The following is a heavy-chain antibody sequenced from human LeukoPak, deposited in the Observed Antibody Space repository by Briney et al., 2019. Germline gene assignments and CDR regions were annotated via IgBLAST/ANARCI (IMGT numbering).Heavy chain of an antibody. CDR1: GYTFTSYG. CDR3: ARSRIAARPGTFDY. J-gene: IGHJ4*02. D-gene: IGHD6-6*01. V-gene: IGHV1-18*01. Sequence: ASVKVSCKASGYTFTSYGISWVRQAPGQGLEWMGWISAYNGNTNYARKLQGRVTMTTDTSTSTAYMELRSLRSDDTAVYYCARSRIAARPGTFDYWGQGTLVTVSS. CDR2: ISAYNGNT.